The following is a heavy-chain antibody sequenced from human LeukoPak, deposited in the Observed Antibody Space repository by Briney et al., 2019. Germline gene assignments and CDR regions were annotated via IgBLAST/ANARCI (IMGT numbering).Heavy chain of an antibody. Sequence: SETLSLTCAVYGGSFSGYYWSWIRQPPGKGLEWIGEINHSGSTNYNPSLKSRVTISVDTSKIQFSLKLSSVTAADTAVYYCARGRDFGLAATRCFDYWGQGTVVTVSS. CDR2: INHSGST. V-gene: IGHV4-34*01. J-gene: IGHJ4*02. CDR1: GGSFSGYY. D-gene: IGHD2-15*01. CDR3: ARGRDFGLAATRCFDY.